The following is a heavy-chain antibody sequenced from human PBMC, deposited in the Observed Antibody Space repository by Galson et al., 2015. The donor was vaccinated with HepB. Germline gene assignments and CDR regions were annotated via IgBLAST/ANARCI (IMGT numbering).Heavy chain of an antibody. Sequence: SETLSLTCAVYGESFSGYYWNWIRQPPGKGLEWIGEINHRGTTNYNPSLKSRVTISIDTFKNQFSLKLNSMTAADTAVYYCARAGGPINWFDPWGQGTLVTVSS. D-gene: IGHD6-25*01. CDR1: GESFSGYY. CDR2: INHRGTT. J-gene: IGHJ5*02. V-gene: IGHV4-34*01. CDR3: ARAGGPINWFDP.